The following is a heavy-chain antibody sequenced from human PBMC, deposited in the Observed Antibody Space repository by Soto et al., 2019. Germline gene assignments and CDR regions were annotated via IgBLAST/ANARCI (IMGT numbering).Heavy chain of an antibody. V-gene: IGHV1-69*13. J-gene: IGHJ5*02. CDR3: ARLYYDFWSGPSLNWFDP. D-gene: IGHD3-3*01. CDR1: GGTFSSYA. CDR2: IIPIFGTA. Sequence: GASVKVSCKASGGTFSSYAISWVRQAPGQGLEWMGGIIPIFGTANYAQKFQGRVTITADESTSTAYMELSSLRSEDTAVYYCARLYYDFWSGPSLNWFDPWGQGTLVTV.